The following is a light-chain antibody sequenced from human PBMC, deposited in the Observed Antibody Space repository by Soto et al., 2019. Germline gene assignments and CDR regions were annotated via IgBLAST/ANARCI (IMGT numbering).Light chain of an antibody. Sequence: DIVLTQSPATLSLSPGERATLSCRASQSVSSSLAWYQQKPGQTPRLLIYDASNRATGIPARFNGSGSGTDFTLTVSSREPEDFAVYYCQQRSNWPLTFGGGTKVEIK. CDR1: QSVSSS. CDR3: QQRSNWPLT. J-gene: IGKJ4*01. V-gene: IGKV3-11*01. CDR2: DAS.